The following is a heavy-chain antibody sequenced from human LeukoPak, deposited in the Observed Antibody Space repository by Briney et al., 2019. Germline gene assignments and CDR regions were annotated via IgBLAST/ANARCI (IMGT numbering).Heavy chain of an antibody. J-gene: IGHJ4*02. Sequence: PGRSLRLSCAASGFTFSSYAMHWVRQAPGKGLEWVGFIRSKAYGGTTEYAASVKGRFTISRDDSKSIAYLQMNSLKTEDTAVYYCTRDHRGYYYDSSTEYLFDYWGQGTLVTVSS. CDR2: IRSKAYGGTT. D-gene: IGHD3-22*01. CDR3: TRDHRGYYYDSSTEYLFDY. V-gene: IGHV3-49*04. CDR1: GFTFSSYA.